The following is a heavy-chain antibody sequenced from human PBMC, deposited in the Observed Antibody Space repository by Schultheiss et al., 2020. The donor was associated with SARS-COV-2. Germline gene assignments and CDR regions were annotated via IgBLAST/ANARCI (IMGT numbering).Heavy chain of an antibody. CDR1: GGSVSSGSYY. CDR2: VFYSGNT. D-gene: IGHD5-18*01. Sequence: SQTLSLTCTVSGGSVSSGSYYWSWIRQPPGKGLEWIGYVFYSGNTDYNPSLKSRLTISVDTSKNQFSLKLRSVTAADTAVYFCARDGYSYGTFGYWGQGTLVTVSS. J-gene: IGHJ4*02. V-gene: IGHV4-61*01. CDR3: ARDGYSYGTFGY.